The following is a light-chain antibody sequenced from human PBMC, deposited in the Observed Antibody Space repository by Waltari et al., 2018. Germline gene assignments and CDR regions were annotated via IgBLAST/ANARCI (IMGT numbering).Light chain of an antibody. CDR2: AAS. CDR1: QGISTY. Sequence: DIQMTQSPSSLSASAGARVPITCRASQGISTYLNWYQQKPGKAPKRLIYAASSLESGVPSRFSGSGSGTDFTLTISSLQPEDVATYYCLQYNSNPYSFGQGTKVEIK. J-gene: IGKJ2*03. V-gene: IGKV1-17*01. CDR3: LQYNSNPYS.